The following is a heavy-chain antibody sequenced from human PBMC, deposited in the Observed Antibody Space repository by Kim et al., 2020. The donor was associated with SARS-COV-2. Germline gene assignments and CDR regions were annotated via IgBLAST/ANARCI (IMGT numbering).Heavy chain of an antibody. Sequence: GESLKISCKGSGYSFTRYWIGWVRQMPGRGMEWMGIIYRGDSDSRYSPSFQGQVTISADKSISTAYLQWSSLKASDTAMYYCAATTGGFAEPYAFDIWGQGTMVTFSS. V-gene: IGHV5-51*01. J-gene: IGHJ3*02. CDR3: AATTGGFAEPYAFDI. CDR2: IYRGDSDS. D-gene: IGHD3-10*01. CDR1: GYSFTRYW.